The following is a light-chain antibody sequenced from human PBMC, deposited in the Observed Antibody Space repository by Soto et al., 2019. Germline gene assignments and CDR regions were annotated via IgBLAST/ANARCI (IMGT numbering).Light chain of an antibody. Sequence: QSALTQPASVSGSPEQSITISCTGTSSDVGSYNLVSWYQQHPGKAPKLMIYEGSKRPSGVSNRFSGSKSGNTASLTISGLQAEDEADYYCCSYAGSSTSRVFGGGTKLTVL. CDR1: SSDVGSYNL. V-gene: IGLV2-23*01. CDR2: EGS. J-gene: IGLJ2*01. CDR3: CSYAGSSTSRV.